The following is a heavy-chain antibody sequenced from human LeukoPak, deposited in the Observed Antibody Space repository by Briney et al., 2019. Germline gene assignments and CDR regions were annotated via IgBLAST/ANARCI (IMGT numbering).Heavy chain of an antibody. J-gene: IGHJ5*02. CDR1: GYTFTSYD. Sequence: ASVKVSCKASGYTFTSYDINWVRQAPGQGLEWMGWMNPNSGNTGYAQKFQGRVTMTRNTSISTAYMELSSLRSEDTAVYYCARDSSYYDFWSGYYHWFDPWGQGTLVTVSS. V-gene: IGHV1-8*02. D-gene: IGHD3-3*01. CDR3: ARDSSYYDFWSGYYHWFDP. CDR2: MNPNSGNT.